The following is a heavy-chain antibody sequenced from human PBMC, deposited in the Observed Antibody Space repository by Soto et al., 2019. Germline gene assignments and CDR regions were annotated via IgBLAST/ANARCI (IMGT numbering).Heavy chain of an antibody. Sequence: PSETLSLTCAVYGGSVNGYYWNWIRQPPGKGLEWIGEINHTGGTHYNPSLKSRGTISVYTSKNQFSLRLSSVTAADTAIYYCATRITVFGLLIPPFDPWGQGTQVTVSS. CDR2: INHTGGT. D-gene: IGHD3-3*01. CDR3: ATRITVFGLLIPPFDP. V-gene: IGHV4-34*01. CDR1: GGSVNGYY. J-gene: IGHJ5*02.